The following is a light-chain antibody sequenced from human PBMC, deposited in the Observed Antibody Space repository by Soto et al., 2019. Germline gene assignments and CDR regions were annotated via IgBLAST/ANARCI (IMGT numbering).Light chain of an antibody. V-gene: IGKV1-5*01. Sequence: DIQMTQSPSTLSASVGDRVTITCRASQSIDKWLAWYQQKPGKAPKVLIYDASRLQSGVSSRFSGSMSGTEFNLTISSLQPEDFGTYYCQEYTLSSWTFGQGTKV. CDR1: QSIDKW. CDR3: QEYTLSSWT. CDR2: DAS. J-gene: IGKJ1*01.